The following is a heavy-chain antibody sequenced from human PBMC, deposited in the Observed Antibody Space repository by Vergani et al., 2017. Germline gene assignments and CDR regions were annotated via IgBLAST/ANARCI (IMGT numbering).Heavy chain of an antibody. D-gene: IGHD3-10*01. J-gene: IGHJ4*02. CDR3: SRIGGYDEGDAFRFGYFDS. Sequence: QVQLQESGPGLVKPSQTLSLTCSVSGDSISSGVYYWNWIRQHPGKGLEWIWYIYSTGSTHHNPSLRRRINMSVYTSKNQFSLKLNSVTAADTAMYYCSRIGGYDEGDAFRFGYFDSWGPGILVTVSS. CDR1: GDSISSGVYY. CDR2: IYSTGST. V-gene: IGHV4-31*03.